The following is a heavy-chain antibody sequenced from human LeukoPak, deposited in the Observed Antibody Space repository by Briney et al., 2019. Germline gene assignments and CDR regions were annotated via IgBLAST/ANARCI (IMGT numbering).Heavy chain of an antibody. J-gene: IGHJ4*02. CDR3: ARGEPIYDSSGYYSAVIDY. CDR1: GYTFTGYY. V-gene: IGHV1-2*02. D-gene: IGHD3-22*01. CDR2: IKPNSGGT. Sequence: GASVKVSCKASGYTFTGYYMHWVRQAPGQGLEWMGWIKPNSGGTNYAQKFQGRVTMTRDTSISTAYMELSRLRSDDTAVYYCARGEPIYDSSGYYSAVIDYWGQGTLVTVSS.